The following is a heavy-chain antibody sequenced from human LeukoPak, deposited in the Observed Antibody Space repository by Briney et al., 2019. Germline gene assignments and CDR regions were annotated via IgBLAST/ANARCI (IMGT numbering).Heavy chain of an antibody. CDR1: GGSIRSSNW. V-gene: IGHV4-4*02. CDR2: IYHSGST. Sequence: PSGTLSLTCAVSGGSIRSSNWWRWVRQSPGKGQEWIGEIYHSGSTNYNPSLKSRVTISVDKSKNQFSLKLSSVTAADTAVYYCARHERWLQTFDYWGQGTLVTVSS. J-gene: IGHJ4*02. D-gene: IGHD5-24*01. CDR3: ARHERWLQTFDY.